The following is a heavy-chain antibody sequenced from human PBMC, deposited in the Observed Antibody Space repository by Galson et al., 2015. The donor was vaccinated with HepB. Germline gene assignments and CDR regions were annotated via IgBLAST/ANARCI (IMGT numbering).Heavy chain of an antibody. CDR3: ARGALAGVVRATQNNWFDP. Sequence: SVKVSCKASGYTFSSYFITWVRQAPGQGLEWVGWISAYNRDTNYAQNFQGRVTMTTDTSTSTAYMELRSLRSGDTAVYYCARGALAGVVRATQNNWFDPWGQGTLVTVSS. D-gene: IGHD2-15*01. CDR1: GYTFSSYF. CDR2: ISAYNRDT. J-gene: IGHJ5*02. V-gene: IGHV1-18*01.